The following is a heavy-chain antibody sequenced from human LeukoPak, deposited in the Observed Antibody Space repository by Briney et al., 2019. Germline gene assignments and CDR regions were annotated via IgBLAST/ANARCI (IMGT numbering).Heavy chain of an antibody. CDR3: ARSIGLTGGGVDV. CDR2: ITDSGNTI. D-gene: IGHD3-9*01. V-gene: IGHV3-11*01. Sequence: GGSLRLSCAASGFTFSDYNMNWVRQAPGKGLEWVSYITDSGNTIHYAVSVKGRFTISRDNAKNSLYLQMNSLRAEDTAVYYCARSIGLTGGGVDVWGQGTTVTVSS. CDR1: GFTFSDYN. J-gene: IGHJ6*02.